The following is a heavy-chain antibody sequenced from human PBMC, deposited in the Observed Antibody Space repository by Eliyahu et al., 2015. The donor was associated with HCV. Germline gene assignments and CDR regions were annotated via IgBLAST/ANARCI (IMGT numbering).Heavy chain of an antibody. Sequence: QVQLVESGGGVVQPGGSLXLSCAASGFTFXNFYRHWVRQAPGKGLEWLTVITHDGSNKYYADSVKGRFTISRDNSKNTVSLQMNSLRSEDTAIYYCTRGGCSGGACSFGSNDDYWGQGTLVTVSS. D-gene: IGHD2-15*01. CDR3: TRGGCSGGACSFGSNDDY. V-gene: IGHV3-30-3*01. J-gene: IGHJ4*02. CDR1: GFTFXNFY. CDR2: ITHDGSNK.